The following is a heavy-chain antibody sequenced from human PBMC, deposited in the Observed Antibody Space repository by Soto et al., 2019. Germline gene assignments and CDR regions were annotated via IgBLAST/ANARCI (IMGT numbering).Heavy chain of an antibody. D-gene: IGHD3-10*01. V-gene: IGHV4-31*03. J-gene: IGHJ4*02. CDR1: GGCISSGGYY. Sequence: SETLSLTCTVSGGCISSGGYYWSWIRQHPGKGLEWIGYIYYSGSTYYNPSLKSRVTISVDTSKNQFSLKLSSVTAADTAVYYCARDRSVRGVSYYFDYWGQGTLVTVSS. CDR3: ARDRSVRGVSYYFDY. CDR2: IYYSGST.